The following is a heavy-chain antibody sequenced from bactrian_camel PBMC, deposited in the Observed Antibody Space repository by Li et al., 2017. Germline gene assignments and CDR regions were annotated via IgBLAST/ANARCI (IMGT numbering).Heavy chain of an antibody. D-gene: IGHD6*01. CDR2: ISSDGRT. J-gene: IGHJ4*01. CDR1: GVTFEGAD. Sequence: VQLVESGGGSVQTGETLRLSCLGVGVTFEGADMNWYRQPPGKRCELVASISSDGRTYYTDSVKGRFTIYEDNAKTAVYLQMRDLKPEDTASYYCAADSHKDVSDLRCDLWGQGTQVTVS. V-gene: IGHV3S10*01. CDR3: AADSHKDVSDLRCDL.